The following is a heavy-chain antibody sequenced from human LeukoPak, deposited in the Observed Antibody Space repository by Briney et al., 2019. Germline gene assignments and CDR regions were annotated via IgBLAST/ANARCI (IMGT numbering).Heavy chain of an antibody. CDR3: ARVGSYYDSSGYFAY. J-gene: IGHJ4*02. CDR2: INPNSGGT. D-gene: IGHD3-22*01. Sequence: ASVKVSCKASGYTFTGYYMHWVRQASGQGLEWMGWINPNSGGTNYAQKFQGRVTMTRDTSISTAYMELSRLRSDDTAVYYCARVGSYYDSSGYFAYWGQGTLVTVSS. V-gene: IGHV1-2*02. CDR1: GYTFTGYY.